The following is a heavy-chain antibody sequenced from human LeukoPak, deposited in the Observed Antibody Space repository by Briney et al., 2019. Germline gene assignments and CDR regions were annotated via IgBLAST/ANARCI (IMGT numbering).Heavy chain of an antibody. D-gene: IGHD3-22*01. CDR3: ARTYYYDSSGYLPFGAFDI. V-gene: IGHV3-53*01. CDR1: GFTASSNY. Sequence: GGSLRLSCAPSGFTASSNYMSCVRQAPGKGLWRGSVIYSGGSTYYADSVKGRFTISRDNSKNTLYLQMNSLRAEDTAVYYCARTYYYDSSGYLPFGAFDIWGQGTMVTVSS. J-gene: IGHJ3*02. CDR2: IYSGGST.